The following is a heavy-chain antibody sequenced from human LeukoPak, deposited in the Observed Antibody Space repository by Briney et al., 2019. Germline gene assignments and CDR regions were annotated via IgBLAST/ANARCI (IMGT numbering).Heavy chain of an antibody. CDR2: IYYSGST. CDR1: GGSISSYY. Sequence: PSETLSLTCTVSGGSISSYYWSWIRQPPGKGLEWIGYIYYSGSTNYNPSLKSRVTISVDTSKNQFSLRLSSVTAADTAVYYCASHRAYNWFDPWGQGTLVTVSS. V-gene: IGHV4-59*08. CDR3: ASHRAYNWFDP. J-gene: IGHJ5*02.